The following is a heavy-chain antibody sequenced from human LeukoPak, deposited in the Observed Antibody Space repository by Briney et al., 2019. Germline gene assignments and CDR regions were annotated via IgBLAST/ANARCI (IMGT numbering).Heavy chain of an antibody. J-gene: IGHJ4*02. CDR3: ARLSSSGWYAVDY. CDR2: IYYSGST. D-gene: IGHD6-19*01. Sequence: SETLSLTCTVSGGSISSYYWSWIRQPPGKGLEWIGYIYYSGSTNYNPSLKSRVTISVDTSKNQYSLKLSSVTAADTAVYYCARLSSSGWYAVDYWGQGTLVTVSS. CDR1: GGSISSYY. V-gene: IGHV4-59*01.